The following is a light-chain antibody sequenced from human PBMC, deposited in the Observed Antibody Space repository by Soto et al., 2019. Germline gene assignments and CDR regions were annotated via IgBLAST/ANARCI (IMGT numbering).Light chain of an antibody. J-gene: IGLJ1*01. CDR3: QVWDSSSDSYV. CDR1: NIGSKS. CDR2: YDS. V-gene: IGLV3-21*04. Sequence: YELTQPPSVSVAPGKTARITCGGNNIGSKSVHWYQQKPGQAPVLVIYYDSDRPSGIPERFSGSNSGNTATLTISRVEAGDEADYYCQVWDSSSDSYVFGTGTKLTVL.